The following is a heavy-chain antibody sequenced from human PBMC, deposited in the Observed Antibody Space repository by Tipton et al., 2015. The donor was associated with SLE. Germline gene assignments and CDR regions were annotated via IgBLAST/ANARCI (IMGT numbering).Heavy chain of an antibody. D-gene: IGHD5-18*01. CDR1: GGSISSSSYY. V-gene: IGHV4-61*01. J-gene: IGHJ4*02. Sequence: TLSLTCTVSGGSISSSSYYWSWIRQPPGKGLEWIGYIYYSGSTNYNPSLKSRVTISVDTSKNQFSLKLSSVTAADTAVYYCARGARGYSYGSDEDFDSWGQGILVTVSS. CDR2: IYYSGST. CDR3: ARGARGYSYGSDEDFDS.